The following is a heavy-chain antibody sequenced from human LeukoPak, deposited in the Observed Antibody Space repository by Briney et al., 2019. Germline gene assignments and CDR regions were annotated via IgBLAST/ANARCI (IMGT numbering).Heavy chain of an antibody. CDR3: ARDDYGGYFDY. CDR1: GGSFSSYY. D-gene: IGHD4-17*01. CDR2: IYYSGST. V-gene: IGHV4-39*07. J-gene: IGHJ4*02. Sequence: SETLSLTCAVYGGSFSSYYWGWIRQPPGKGLEWIGSIYYSGSTYYNPSLKSRVTISVDTSKNQFSLKLSSVTAADTAVYYCARDDYGGYFDYWGQGTLVTVSS.